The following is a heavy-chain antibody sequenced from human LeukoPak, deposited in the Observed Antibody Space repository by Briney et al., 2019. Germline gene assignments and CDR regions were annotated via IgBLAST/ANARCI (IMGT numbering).Heavy chain of an antibody. V-gene: IGHV3-33*01. CDR2: IWYDGSNR. Sequence: GSLRLSCAASGFTFNTYAMHWVRQAPGKGLEWVALIWYDGSNRDYADSVKGRFTVSRDNSKNTVYLQMNSLRAEDTAVYYCARSFAYWGQGTLVTVSS. CDR1: GFTFNTYA. J-gene: IGHJ4*02. CDR3: ARSFAY.